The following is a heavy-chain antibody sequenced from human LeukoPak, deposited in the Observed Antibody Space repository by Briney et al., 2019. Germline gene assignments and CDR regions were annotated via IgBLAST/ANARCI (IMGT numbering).Heavy chain of an antibody. V-gene: IGHV4-34*01. CDR1: GGSFSGYY. CDR3: ARGGRLAVAGKFDY. Sequence: SEALLLTCADYGGSFSGYYWSWIPQTPGKGLQWIGEINHSGSTNYNPSLKSRVTISVDTSKNQFSLKLSSVTAADTAVYYCARGGRLAVAGKFDYWGQGTLVAVSS. D-gene: IGHD6-19*01. J-gene: IGHJ4*02. CDR2: INHSGST.